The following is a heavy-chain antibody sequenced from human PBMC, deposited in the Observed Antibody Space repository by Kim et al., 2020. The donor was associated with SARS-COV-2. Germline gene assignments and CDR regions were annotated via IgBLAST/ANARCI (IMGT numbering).Heavy chain of an antibody. D-gene: IGHD6-13*01. J-gene: IGHJ3*02. CDR3: ARHVGYSSSSARGKDAFDI. Sequence: GESLKISCKGSGYSFTSYWIGWVRQMPGKGLEWMGIIYPGDSDTRYSPSFQGQVTISVDKSISTAYLQWSSLKASDTAMYYCARHVGYSSSSARGKDAFDIWGQGTMVTVSS. CDR1: GYSFTSYW. CDR2: IYPGDSDT. V-gene: IGHV5-51*01.